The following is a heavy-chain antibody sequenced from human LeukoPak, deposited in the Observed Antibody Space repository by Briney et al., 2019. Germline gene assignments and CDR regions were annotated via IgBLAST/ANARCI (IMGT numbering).Heavy chain of an antibody. CDR1: GGSMSGYF. Sequence: SETLSVTCTVSGGSMSGYFWSWIRQPPGKGLEWIGYIYYSGSTNYNPSLKSRVTISVDTSKNQFSLKLSSVTAADTAVYYCARSITSSWYGDFQHWGQGNLVSVSS. J-gene: IGHJ1*01. V-gene: IGHV4-59*01. D-gene: IGHD6-13*01. CDR3: ARSITSSWYGDFQH. CDR2: IYYSGST.